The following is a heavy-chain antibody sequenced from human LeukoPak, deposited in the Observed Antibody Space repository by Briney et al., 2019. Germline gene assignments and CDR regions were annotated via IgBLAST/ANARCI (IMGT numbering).Heavy chain of an antibody. CDR2: ISGSGVYK. V-gene: IGHV3-23*01. D-gene: IGHD2-8*02. Sequence: PGGSLRLSCAASGFTFSSFVMSWVRQAPGKGLEWVSSISGSGVYKYYTDSVKGRFTISRDNSKNTLYVQMNSLRAEDTAVYYCAKVPCTGGTCSSFDYWGQGTLATVSS. J-gene: IGHJ4*02. CDR1: GFTFSSFV. CDR3: AKVPCTGGTCSSFDY.